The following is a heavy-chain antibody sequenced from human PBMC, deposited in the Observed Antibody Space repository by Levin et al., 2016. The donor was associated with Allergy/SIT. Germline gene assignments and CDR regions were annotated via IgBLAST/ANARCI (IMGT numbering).Heavy chain of an antibody. D-gene: IGHD2-21*01. J-gene: IGHJ6*02. CDR1: GFTFRSYG. CDR2: ISNDGDNK. Sequence: GGSLRLSCAASGFTFRSYGMHWVRQAPGKGLEWVALISNDGDNKYYSDSVNGRFTISRDISKNTLDLQMNRLRAEDTAVYYCAKDVVITGYYYGMDVWGQGTTVTVSS. CDR3: AKDVVITGYYYGMDV. V-gene: IGHV3-30*18.